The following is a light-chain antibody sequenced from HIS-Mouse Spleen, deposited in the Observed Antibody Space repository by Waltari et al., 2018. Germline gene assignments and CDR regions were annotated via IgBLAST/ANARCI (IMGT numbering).Light chain of an antibody. CDR2: RNN. J-gene: IGLJ3*02. Sequence: QSVLTQPPSASGTPGQRVTISCSGRSPNIGSNYVYWYPQLPGTAPKLLIYRNNQRPSGVPDRFSGSKSGTSAYLAISGLRSEDEADYYCAAWDDSLSGQWVFGGGTKLTVL. CDR1: SPNIGSNY. V-gene: IGLV1-47*01. CDR3: AAWDDSLSGQWV.